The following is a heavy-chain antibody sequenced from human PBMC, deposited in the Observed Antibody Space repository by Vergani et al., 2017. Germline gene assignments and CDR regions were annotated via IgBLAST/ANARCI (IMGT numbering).Heavy chain of an antibody. J-gene: IGHJ6*02. CDR3: ARDHLIAVAGTTYYYYGMDV. Sequence: QVQLVQSGAEVKKPGASVKVSCKASGYTFNSYYMHLVRQATGQGLEWMGIINPRGGSTSYAQKFQGRVTMSRDKYTSTVYMELSSLRSEDTDVYYCARDHLIAVAGTTYYYYGMDVWGQGTTVTVSS. CDR2: INPRGGST. D-gene: IGHD6-19*01. CDR1: GYTFNSYY. V-gene: IGHV1-46*02.